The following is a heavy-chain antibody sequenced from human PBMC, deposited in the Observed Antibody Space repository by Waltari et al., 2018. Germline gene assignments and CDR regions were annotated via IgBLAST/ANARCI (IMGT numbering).Heavy chain of an antibody. V-gene: IGHV3-53*01. Sequence: EVQLVESGGGSIQPGGSRRLSCGASGFTFSSNFMSWVRQASGKGRDMGSINYNGGTTDYGDSVKGRFTIYRDNSKSTMYLQMNTLRTEDTAVYYGATGRYRFFDYWGQGTLVTVSS. J-gene: IGHJ4*02. CDR2: NYNGGTT. D-gene: IGHD1-26*01. CDR3: ATGRYRFFDY. CDR1: GFTFSSNF.